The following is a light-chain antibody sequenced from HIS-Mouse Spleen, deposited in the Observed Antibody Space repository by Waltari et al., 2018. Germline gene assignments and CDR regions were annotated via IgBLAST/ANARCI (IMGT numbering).Light chain of an antibody. CDR2: EGS. J-gene: IGLJ3*02. CDR1: SRAVGRYTL. V-gene: IGLV2-23*01. Sequence: QSALTQPASVSGSPGQSITIPCTGPSRAVGRYTLVSWYQQHPGKAPKLMIYEGSKRPSGVSNRFSGSKSGNTASLTISGLQAEDEADYYCCSYAGSSTWVFGGGTKLTVL. CDR3: CSYAGSSTWV.